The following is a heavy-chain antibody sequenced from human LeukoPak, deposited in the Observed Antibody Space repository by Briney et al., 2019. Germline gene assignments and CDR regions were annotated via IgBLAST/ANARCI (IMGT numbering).Heavy chain of an antibody. D-gene: IGHD3-10*01. CDR2: VNTNNGGT. CDR3: AHLPYFYYYGMDV. Sequence: GASVKVSCKASGYTSTGYYIYWVRRAPGQGLEWMGCVNTNNGGTNYAQNFQGRGTMTRDTSISTAYMALSGLTAADTAVYYCAHLPYFYYYGMDVWGQGTTVTVSS. V-gene: IGHV1-2*02. J-gene: IGHJ6*02. CDR1: GYTSTGYY.